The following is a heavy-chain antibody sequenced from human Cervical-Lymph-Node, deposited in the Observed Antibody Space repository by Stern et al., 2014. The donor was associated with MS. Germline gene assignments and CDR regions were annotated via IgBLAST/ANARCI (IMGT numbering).Heavy chain of an antibody. CDR3: ARGNWNYEGMGY. Sequence: VQLVESGGGVVQPGRSLRLSCAASGFTFSNYGMHWVRQAPGKGLEWLAVIWYDGNKKYYAESLKGRFTISRDTFQKTPFLQMSSLTAEDTALYYCARGNWNYEGMGYWGQGTLVTVSS. J-gene: IGHJ4*02. CDR1: GFTFSNYG. CDR2: IWYDGNKK. D-gene: IGHD1-7*01. V-gene: IGHV3-33*01.